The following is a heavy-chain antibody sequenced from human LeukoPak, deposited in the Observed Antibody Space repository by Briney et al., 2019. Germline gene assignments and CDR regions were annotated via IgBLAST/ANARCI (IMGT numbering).Heavy chain of an antibody. D-gene: IGHD2/OR15-2a*01. CDR1: GYTFTGYY. Sequence: ASVKVSCKASGYTFTGYYMHWVRRAPGQGLEWMGWINPNSGGTNYAQKFQGRVTMTRDTSISTAYMELSRLRSDDTAVYYCARDRSPRNSYYYYMDVWGKGTTVTVSS. CDR3: ARDRSPRNSYYYYMDV. V-gene: IGHV1-2*02. J-gene: IGHJ6*03. CDR2: INPNSGGT.